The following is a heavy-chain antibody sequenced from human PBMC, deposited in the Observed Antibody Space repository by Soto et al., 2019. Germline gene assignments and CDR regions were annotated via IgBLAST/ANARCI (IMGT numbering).Heavy chain of an antibody. CDR3: ARGTVVTHFDY. J-gene: IGHJ4*02. CDR2: INAGNGNT. V-gene: IGHV1-3*05. Sequence: QVQLVQSGAEEKKPGASVKVSCKASGYTFTSYAMHWVRQAPGQRLEWMGWINAGNGNTKYSQKFQGRVTITRDTTASTAYMELSSLRSEDTAVYYCARGTVVTHFDYWGQGTLVTVSS. CDR1: GYTFTSYA. D-gene: IGHD2-15*01.